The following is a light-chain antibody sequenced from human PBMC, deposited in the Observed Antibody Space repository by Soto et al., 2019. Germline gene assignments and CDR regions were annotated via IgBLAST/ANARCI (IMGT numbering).Light chain of an antibody. CDR2: LGS. V-gene: IGKV2-28*01. CDR3: MQALQILYT. Sequence: DIVMTQSPLSLPVTPGEPASISCRSSQSLLHSNGYNYLDWYLQKPGQSPQLLIYLGSNRASGVPDRFSGSGSGTDFTLKISRVEAEDVGVYYCMQALQILYTFGQGTKVDIK. J-gene: IGKJ2*01. CDR1: QSLLHSNGYNY.